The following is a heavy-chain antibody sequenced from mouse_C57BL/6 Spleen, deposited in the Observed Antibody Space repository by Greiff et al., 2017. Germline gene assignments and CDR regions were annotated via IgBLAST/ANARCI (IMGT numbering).Heavy chain of an antibody. V-gene: IGHV1-26*01. CDR3: AMHATDY. J-gene: IGHJ4*01. CDR1: GYTFTDYC. Sequence: VQLQQSGPELVKPGASVKISCKASGYTFTDYCMHWVQQSPGKGLEWMGDISPNNSGTSYNQKFTGKASLTVDKSSSTAYMEHRSLTSEDSEVYYCAMHATDYWGQGTSVTVSS. CDR2: ISPNNSGT.